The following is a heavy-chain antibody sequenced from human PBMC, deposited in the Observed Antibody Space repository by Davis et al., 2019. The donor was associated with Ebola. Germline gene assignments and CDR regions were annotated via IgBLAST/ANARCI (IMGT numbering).Heavy chain of an antibody. J-gene: IGHJ3*02. Sequence: HSQTLSLTCAISGDSVSSSGAAWIWIRQSPLRGLEWLGRTYYNSKWYKDYAVSLKSRITFNPDTSKNQFSLQLDSVTPEDTAVYYCARFKWDLRALDIWGQGTMVTVSS. CDR2: TYYNSKWYK. CDR3: ARFKWDLRALDI. V-gene: IGHV6-1*01. CDR1: GDSVSSSGAA. D-gene: IGHD1-26*01.